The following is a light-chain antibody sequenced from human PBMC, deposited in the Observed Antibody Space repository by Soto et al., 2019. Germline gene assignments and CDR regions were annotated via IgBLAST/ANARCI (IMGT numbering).Light chain of an antibody. CDR1: QDIGDD. CDR3: LQHNSLSFT. CDR2: ASS. V-gene: IGKV1-17*02. J-gene: IGKJ3*01. Sequence: DIQMTQSPSSLSASVGDRVTITCRASQDIGDDLDWFQQKPGKAPKRLIYASSGLQSGAPARFSGSGSGTEFALTISNLYPEDFATYYCLQHNSLSFTFGPGTKVDVK.